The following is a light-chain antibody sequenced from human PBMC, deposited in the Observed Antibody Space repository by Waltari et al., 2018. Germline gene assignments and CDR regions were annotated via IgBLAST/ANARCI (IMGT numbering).Light chain of an antibody. J-gene: IGLJ3*02. CDR3: CSCACADTFVV. V-gene: IGLV2-23*03. Sequence: QSALTQPASVSGSPGQSITISCTGTSSDVGSYNLVSWYQQHPGQAPKPMIYDGNKRTPGVSNRYPVSRSDNGASATLSIPQLQDEDDSDYCSCACADTFVVFGGGTKLTVL. CDR1: SSDVGSYNL. CDR2: DGN.